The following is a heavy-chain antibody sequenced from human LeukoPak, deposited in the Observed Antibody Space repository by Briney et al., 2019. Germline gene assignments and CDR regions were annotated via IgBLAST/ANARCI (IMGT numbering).Heavy chain of an antibody. J-gene: IGHJ4*02. CDR3: ATARNFRFEY. CDR2: MNGEGTTI. V-gene: IGHV3-74*01. Sequence: CVSRMNGEGTTIDFADSVKGRFTVSRDFAKNTLFLQMNNLRTEDTALYFCATARNFRFEYWGQGSLVIVSA. D-gene: IGHD1-7*01.